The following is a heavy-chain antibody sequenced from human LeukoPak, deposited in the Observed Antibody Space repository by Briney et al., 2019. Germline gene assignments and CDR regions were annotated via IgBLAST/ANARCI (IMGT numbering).Heavy chain of an antibody. J-gene: IGHJ3*02. D-gene: IGHD5-12*01. CDR1: GYTFTGYY. CDR3: ARDWSRVATINDAFDI. V-gene: IGHV1-2*02. CDR2: INPNSGGT. Sequence: GASVKVSCKASGYTFTGYYMHWVRQAPGQGLEWMGWINPNSGGTNYAQKFQGRVTMTRDTSISTAYMELSRLRSDDTAVYYCARDWSRVATINDAFDIWGQGTMVTVSS.